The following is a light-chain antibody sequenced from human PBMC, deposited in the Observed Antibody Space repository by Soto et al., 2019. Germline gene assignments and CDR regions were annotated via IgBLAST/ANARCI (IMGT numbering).Light chain of an antibody. Sequence: QSVLTQPASVSGSPGLSIAISCTGTSRDVGGYNSVSWYQQQPGKVPKLMIYDVSNRPSGVSIRFSGSKSGNTASLTISGLQAEDEGDYYCSSYTTGGSYVFGTGTKLTVL. V-gene: IGLV2-14*01. CDR1: SRDVGGYNS. CDR3: SSYTTGGSYV. J-gene: IGLJ1*01. CDR2: DVS.